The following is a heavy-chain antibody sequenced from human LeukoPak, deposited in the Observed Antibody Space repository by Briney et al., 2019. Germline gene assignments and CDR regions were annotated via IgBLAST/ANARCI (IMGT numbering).Heavy chain of an antibody. V-gene: IGHV3-48*01. CDR2: ISSSGSAI. CDR3: VRVKGSYFDY. Sequence: GGSLRLSCAASGFLLSSYSINWVRQAPGKGLEWVSYISSSGSAIYYVDSVKGRFTVSRDNAKNSLFLQMNSPRAEDTAVYYCVRVKGSYFDYWGQGALVTVSS. CDR1: GFLLSSYS. D-gene: IGHD2-15*01. J-gene: IGHJ4*02.